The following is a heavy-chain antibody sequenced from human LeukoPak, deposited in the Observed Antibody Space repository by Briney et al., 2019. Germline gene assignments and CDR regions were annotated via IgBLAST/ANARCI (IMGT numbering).Heavy chain of an antibody. CDR1: GFTFSTYG. CDR3: ARHLHYYGSGNYYYYFYAMDV. Sequence: GGSLRLSCAASGFTFSTYGMHWVRQAPGKGLEWMAVISYDGSNKYYADSVKGRFTISTYNSKNTLYIQMNSLRADDTAVYYCARHLHYYGSGNYYYYFYAMDVWGQGTTVTVSS. CDR2: ISYDGSNK. V-gene: IGHV3-30*03. D-gene: IGHD3-10*01. J-gene: IGHJ6*02.